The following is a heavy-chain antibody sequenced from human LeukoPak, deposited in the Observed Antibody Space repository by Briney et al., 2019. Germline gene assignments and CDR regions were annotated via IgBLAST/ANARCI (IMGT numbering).Heavy chain of an antibody. Sequence: SETLSLTCTVSGGSISSGSYYWSWIRQPAGKGLEWIGRIYTSGSTNYNPSLKSRVTISVDTSKNQFSLKLSSVTAADTAVYYCARDAYSSSFRLSWAPFDYWGQGTLVTVSS. V-gene: IGHV4-61*02. CDR3: ARDAYSSSFRLSWAPFDY. D-gene: IGHD6-6*01. J-gene: IGHJ4*02. CDR2: IYTSGST. CDR1: GGSISSGSYY.